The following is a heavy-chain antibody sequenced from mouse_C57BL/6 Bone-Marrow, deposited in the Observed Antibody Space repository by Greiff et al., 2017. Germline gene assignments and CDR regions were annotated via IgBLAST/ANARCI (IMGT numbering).Heavy chain of an antibody. CDR1: GFSLTSYA. CDR2: IWTGGGT. Sequence: VKLMESGPGLVAPSQSLSITCTVSGFSLTSYAISWVRQPPGQGLAWLGVIWTGGGTNYNSTFNSRLSIRKDNSKSQFFLKMNSLQTDDTARYYWARKDDGAWFAYWGQGTLVTVSA. V-gene: IGHV2-9-1*01. CDR3: ARKDDGAWFAY. J-gene: IGHJ3*01. D-gene: IGHD2-12*01.